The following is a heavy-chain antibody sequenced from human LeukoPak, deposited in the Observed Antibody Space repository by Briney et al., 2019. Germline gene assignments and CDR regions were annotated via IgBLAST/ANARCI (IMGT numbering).Heavy chain of an antibody. CDR1: GYTFTSYG. D-gene: IGHD1-26*01. Sequence: ASVKVSCKASGYTFTSYGISWVRQAPGQGLEWMGWISAYNGNTNYAQKLQGRVTMTEDTSTDTAYMELSSLRSEDTAVYYCATSPGSFGGRDAFDIWGQGTMVTVSS. V-gene: IGHV1-18*01. CDR2: ISAYNGNT. J-gene: IGHJ3*02. CDR3: ATSPGSFGGRDAFDI.